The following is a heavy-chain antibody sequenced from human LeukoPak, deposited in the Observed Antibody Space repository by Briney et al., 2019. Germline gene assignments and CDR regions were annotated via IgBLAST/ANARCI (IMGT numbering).Heavy chain of an antibody. Sequence: AGGSLRLSCAASGFTFDDFVMHWVRHAPGKGLEWIALISWDGSTTYYADSQKGRFTISRDNSKNSLYLQLNNLRPDDTAMYYCAKDMNFGSIDAFDIWGQGTVVTVSS. CDR2: ISWDGSTT. D-gene: IGHD3-3*01. CDR1: GFTFDDFV. J-gene: IGHJ3*02. V-gene: IGHV3-43D*03. CDR3: AKDMNFGSIDAFDI.